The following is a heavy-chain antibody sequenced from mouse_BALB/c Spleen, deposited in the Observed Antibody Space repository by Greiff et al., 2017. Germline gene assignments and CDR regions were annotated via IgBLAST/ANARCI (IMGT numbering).Heavy chain of an antibody. CDR2: IWSGGST. CDR3: VPFGNYYAMDY. V-gene: IGHV2-2*02. Sequence: VKLVESGPGLVQPSQSLSITCTVSGFSLTSYGVHWVRQSPGKGLEWLGVIWSGGSTDYNAAFISRLSISKDNSKSQVFFKMNSLQANDTAIYYCVPFGNYYAMDYWGQGTSVTVSS. J-gene: IGHJ4*01. CDR1: GFSLTSYG. D-gene: IGHD2-1*01.